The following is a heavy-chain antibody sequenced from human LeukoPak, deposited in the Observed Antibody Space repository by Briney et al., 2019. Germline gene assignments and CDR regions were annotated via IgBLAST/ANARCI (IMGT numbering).Heavy chain of an antibody. V-gene: IGHV4-61*08. CDR1: GGSISSVGYY. Sequence: SQTLSLTCTVSGGSISSVGYYWIWIRQPPGKGLEWIGNIYYSGATKNNPSLKGRVSMSVDPSRKPFSLELGFVAAPDTAVYFCGGHVGKLGFVYWGQGILVAVSS. D-gene: IGHD1-26*01. J-gene: IGHJ4*02. CDR3: GGHVGKLGFVY. CDR2: IYYSGAT.